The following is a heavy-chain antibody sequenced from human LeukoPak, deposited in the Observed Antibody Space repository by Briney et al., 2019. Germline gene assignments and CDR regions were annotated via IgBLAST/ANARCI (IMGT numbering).Heavy chain of an antibody. Sequence: SETLSLTCTVSGGSISSGGYYWSWIRQHPGKGLEWIGYIYYSGSTYYNPSLKSRVTISVDTSKNQFSLKLSSVTAADTAVYYCARGPSVAAAVSLGPWGQGTLVTVSS. J-gene: IGHJ5*02. V-gene: IGHV4-31*03. CDR3: ARGPSVAAAVSLGP. CDR1: GGSISSGGYY. CDR2: IYYSGST. D-gene: IGHD6-13*01.